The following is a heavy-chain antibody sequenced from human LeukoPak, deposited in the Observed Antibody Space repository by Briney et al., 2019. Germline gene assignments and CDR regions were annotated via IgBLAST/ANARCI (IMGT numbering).Heavy chain of an antibody. CDR1: GGSISSYY. CDR2: IHYSGST. Sequence: TTSETLSLTCTVSGGSISSYYWSWIRQPPGKGLECIGYIHYSGSTNYNPSLKSRVTMSVDTSKNQFSLKLSSVTAADTAVYYCARASARGYSYGYYYMDVWGKGTTVTVSS. J-gene: IGHJ6*03. V-gene: IGHV4-59*01. D-gene: IGHD5-18*01. CDR3: ARASARGYSYGYYYMDV.